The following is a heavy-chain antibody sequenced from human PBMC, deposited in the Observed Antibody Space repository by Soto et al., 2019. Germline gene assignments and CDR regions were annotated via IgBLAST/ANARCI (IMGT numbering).Heavy chain of an antibody. CDR3: ARDDEYSGNGMDV. J-gene: IGHJ6*02. D-gene: IGHD3-10*01. Sequence: QVQLVESGGGVVQPGRSLRLSCAASGFTFSNYGMHWVRQAPGKGLEWVAVILNDGSNRYHADSVKDRFTISRDNSKNTRNLQMNSLSAEDTAVYYCARDDEYSGNGMDVWGQGTTVTVS. CDR1: GFTFSNYG. V-gene: IGHV3-33*01. CDR2: ILNDGSNR.